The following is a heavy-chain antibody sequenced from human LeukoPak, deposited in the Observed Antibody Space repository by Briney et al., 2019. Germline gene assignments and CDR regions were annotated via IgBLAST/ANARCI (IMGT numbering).Heavy chain of an antibody. J-gene: IGHJ4*02. V-gene: IGHV4-38-2*02. Sequence: SETLSLTCTVSGYSISSGYYWGWIRQPPGKGLEWIGYIYYSESTYYNPSLKSRVTISVDTSKNQFSLKLSSVTAADTAVYYCARTFWSGYSPSFDYWGQGTLVTVSS. D-gene: IGHD3-3*01. CDR1: GYSISSGYY. CDR2: IYYSEST. CDR3: ARTFWSGYSPSFDY.